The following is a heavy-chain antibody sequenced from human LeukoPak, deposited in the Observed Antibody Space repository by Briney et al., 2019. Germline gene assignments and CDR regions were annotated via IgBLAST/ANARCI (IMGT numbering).Heavy chain of an antibody. CDR1: GYTFTGYY. V-gene: IGHV1-2*02. CDR3: ARGSSSWYRGNWFDP. J-gene: IGHJ5*02. Sequence: WASVKVSCKAFGYTFTGYYMHWVRQAPGQGLEWMGWINPNSGGTNYAQKFQGRVTMTRDTSISTAYMELSRLRSDDTAVYYCARGSSSWYRGNWFDPWGQGTLVTVSS. CDR2: INPNSGGT. D-gene: IGHD6-13*01.